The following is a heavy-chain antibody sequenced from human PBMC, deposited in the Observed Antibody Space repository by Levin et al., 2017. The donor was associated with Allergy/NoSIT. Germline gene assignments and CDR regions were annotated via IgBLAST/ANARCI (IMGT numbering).Heavy chain of an antibody. D-gene: IGHD5-12*01. CDR1: GGSISSSSYY. CDR2: IYYSGST. Sequence: SETLSLTCTVSGGSISSSSYYWGWIRQPPGKGLEWIGSIYYSGSTYYNPSLKSRVTISVDTSKNQFSLKLSSVTAADTAVYYCAGGRAGSGYDGFDYWGQGTLVTVSS. CDR3: AGGRAGSGYDGFDY. V-gene: IGHV4-39*07. J-gene: IGHJ4*02.